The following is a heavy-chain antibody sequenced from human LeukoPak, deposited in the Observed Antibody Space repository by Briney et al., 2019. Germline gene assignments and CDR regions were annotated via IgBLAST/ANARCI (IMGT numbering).Heavy chain of an antibody. D-gene: IGHD6-13*01. J-gene: IGHJ4*02. Sequence: GASVKISCKASGYTFTDYYMHWVQQAPGKGLEWMGRVDPEDGETIYAEKFQGRVTITADTSTDTAYMELSSLRSEDTAVYYCATEGVYRPRRFGYWGQGTLVTVSS. V-gene: IGHV1-69-2*01. CDR2: VDPEDGET. CDR3: ATEGVYRPRRFGY. CDR1: GYTFTDYY.